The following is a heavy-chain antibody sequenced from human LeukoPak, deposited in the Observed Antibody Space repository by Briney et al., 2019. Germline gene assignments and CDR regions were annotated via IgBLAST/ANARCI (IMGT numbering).Heavy chain of an antibody. Sequence: PGGSLRLSCAASGFTFSSYAMSWVRQAPGKGLEWVSLISGSGGSTYYADSVKGRFTISRDNSKNTLYLQMNSLRAEDTAVFYGAKDRDDYVWGSYLGAFDIWGQGTMVTVSS. D-gene: IGHD3-16*01. CDR3: AKDRDDYVWGSYLGAFDI. CDR2: ISGSGGST. J-gene: IGHJ3*02. V-gene: IGHV3-23*01. CDR1: GFTFSSYA.